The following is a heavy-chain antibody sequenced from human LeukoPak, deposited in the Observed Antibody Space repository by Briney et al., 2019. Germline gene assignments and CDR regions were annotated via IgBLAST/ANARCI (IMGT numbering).Heavy chain of an antibody. Sequence: QPGRSLRLSCTASGFTFDDYAMHWVRHVPGKGLEWVSGISWNSGRTDYADSVKGRFTTSRDNAKNSLYLQMNSVRAEDMALYYCAKDMGYSSTGAFDIWGQGTMVSVSS. CDR3: AKDMGYSSTGAFDI. D-gene: IGHD6-19*01. J-gene: IGHJ3*02. CDR2: ISWNSGRT. V-gene: IGHV3-9*03. CDR1: GFTFDDYA.